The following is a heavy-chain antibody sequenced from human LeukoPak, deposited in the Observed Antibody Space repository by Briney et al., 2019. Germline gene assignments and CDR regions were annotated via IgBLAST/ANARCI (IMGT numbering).Heavy chain of an antibody. V-gene: IGHV3-23*01. Sequence: GGSLRLSCAASGFTFSSYAMSWVRKAPGKGLGWVSAISGSGGSTYYADSVKGRFTISRDNSKNTLYLQMNSLRAEDTAVYYCAKDLTGDTAMVKYGMDVWGQGTTVTVS. D-gene: IGHD5-18*01. J-gene: IGHJ6*02. CDR3: AKDLTGDTAMVKYGMDV. CDR1: GFTFSSYA. CDR2: ISGSGGST.